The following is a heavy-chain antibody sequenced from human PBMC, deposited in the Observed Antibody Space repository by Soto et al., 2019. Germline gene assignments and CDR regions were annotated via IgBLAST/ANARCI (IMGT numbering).Heavy chain of an antibody. D-gene: IGHD3-22*01. J-gene: IGHJ4*02. CDR2: IIPIFGTA. CDR3: ASSGYSTGPFNY. Sequence: QGQLVQSGAEVKKPGSSVKVSCKASRGTFSSYAISWVRQAPGQGLEWMGGIIPIFGTANYAQKFQGRVTTTADESTSTAYMELSSLRSEDTAVYYCASSGYSTGPFNYWGQGTLVTVSS. V-gene: IGHV1-69*01. CDR1: RGTFSSYA.